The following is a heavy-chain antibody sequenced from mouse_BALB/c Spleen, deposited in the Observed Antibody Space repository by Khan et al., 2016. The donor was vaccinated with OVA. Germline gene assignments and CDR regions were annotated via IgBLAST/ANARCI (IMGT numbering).Heavy chain of an antibody. J-gene: IGHJ1*01. Sequence: QIQLVQSGPELKKPGETVKISCKASAYTFTNYGMNWVKQAPGKGLKWMGWINTYTGEPTYTDDFKGRFAFSLEHSASTAYLLNHDLKNEDMATYFCARGASYWYFDVWGAGTTVTVSS. CDR2: INTYTGEP. V-gene: IGHV9-1*02. CDR3: ARGASYWYFDV. CDR1: AYTFTNYG.